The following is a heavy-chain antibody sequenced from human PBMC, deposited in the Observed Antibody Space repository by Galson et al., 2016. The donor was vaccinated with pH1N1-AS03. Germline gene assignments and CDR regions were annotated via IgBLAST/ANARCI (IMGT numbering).Heavy chain of an antibody. J-gene: IGHJ5*02. CDR3: ARDRRDCSGGSCSQDGWFDP. Sequence: ETLSLTCSVSGASVSHYASYWGWIRQAPGKGLEWIATVSARGTTYHNPPLDIRLTISLDTAKNHFSLTLTSVTAADTATYYCARDRRDCSGGSCSQDGWFDPWGQGTLVTVSS. V-gene: IGHV4-39*07. CDR1: GASVSHYASY. CDR2: VSARGTT. D-gene: IGHD2-15*01.